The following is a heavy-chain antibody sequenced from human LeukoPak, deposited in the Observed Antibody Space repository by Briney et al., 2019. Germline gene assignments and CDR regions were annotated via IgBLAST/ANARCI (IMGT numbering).Heavy chain of an antibody. V-gene: IGHV4-4*09. CDR2: IYTSGST. J-gene: IGHJ4*02. D-gene: IGHD2-2*01. CDR3: ARRDCGSTSSPFDY. Sequence: SETLSLTCTVSGGSISNYYWSWIRQPPGRGLEWIGYIYTSGSTNYNPSLKSRLTISIDTSKNQFSLKLSAVTAADTAVYYCARRDCGSTSSPFDYWGQGTLVTVSS. CDR1: GGSISNYY.